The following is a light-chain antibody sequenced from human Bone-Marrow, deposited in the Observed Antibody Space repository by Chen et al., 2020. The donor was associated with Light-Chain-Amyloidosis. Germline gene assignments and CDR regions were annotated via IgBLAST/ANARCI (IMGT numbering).Light chain of an antibody. CDR2: EVT. CDR3: SSYTITNTLV. CDR1: SSDVGGDNH. Sequence: QSALTQPASVSGSPGQSLTISCSGTSSDVGGDNHVSWYQQHPDKAPKLMIYEVTNRRSWVPDRFSGSKSDNTASLTISGLQTEDEADYFCSSYTITNTLVFGSGTRVTVL. J-gene: IGLJ1*01. V-gene: IGLV2-14*01.